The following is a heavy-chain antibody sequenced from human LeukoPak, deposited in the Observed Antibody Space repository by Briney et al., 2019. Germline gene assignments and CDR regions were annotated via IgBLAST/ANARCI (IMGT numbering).Heavy chain of an antibody. V-gene: IGHV3-30*02. Sequence: GGSLRLSCAASGFTFRTSGMNWVRQAPGKGLEWVAFIRYDGSDKFYADSVKGRFTISRDNSKNTLYLQMSSLRADDTAVYYCAARPYCTTATCPKTNWFDPWGQGTLVTVSS. J-gene: IGHJ5*02. CDR1: GFTFRTSG. CDR2: IRYDGSDK. D-gene: IGHD2-8*01. CDR3: AARPYCTTATCPKTNWFDP.